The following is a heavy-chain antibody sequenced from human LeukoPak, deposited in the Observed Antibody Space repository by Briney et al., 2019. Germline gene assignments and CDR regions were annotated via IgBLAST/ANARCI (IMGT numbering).Heavy chain of an antibody. Sequence: GGSLRLSCAAAGFTFSGYWMYWVRQAPGKGLVWVSLINSDGSSTNYADSVKGRFTISRDNAKNTLYLQVNSLRADDTAVYYCARHLGTSSDHWGQGTLVTVSS. CDR1: GFTFSGYW. D-gene: IGHD7-27*01. CDR3: ARHLGTSSDH. CDR2: INSDGSST. J-gene: IGHJ4*02. V-gene: IGHV3-74*01.